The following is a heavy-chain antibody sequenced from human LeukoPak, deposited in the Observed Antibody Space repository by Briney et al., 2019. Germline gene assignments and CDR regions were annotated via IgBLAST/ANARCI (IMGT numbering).Heavy chain of an antibody. Sequence: GGSLRLSCEASGLSFRSYGMSWVRQAPGKGLEWVSGISGSGDNTYYTDSVKGRFTISRDNSKNTLYLQMNSLRAEDTAVYYCARVRADPYYDFWSGYYYFDYWGQGTLVTVSS. CDR2: ISGSGDNT. J-gene: IGHJ4*02. D-gene: IGHD3-3*01. V-gene: IGHV3-23*01. CDR1: GLSFRSYG. CDR3: ARVRADPYYDFWSGYYYFDY.